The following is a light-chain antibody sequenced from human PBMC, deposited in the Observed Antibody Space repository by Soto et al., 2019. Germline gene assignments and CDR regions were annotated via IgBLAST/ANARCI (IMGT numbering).Light chain of an antibody. V-gene: IGKV3-20*01. J-gene: IGKJ1*01. CDR2: GAS. Sequence: EIVFTQSPSTLSLSPGERATLSCRASQSVSSNYLAWYQQKPGQAPRLLIYGASTRATGIPDRFSGSGSGTDFTLTISRLEPEDSAVYYCQQYGSSPTWTFGQGTKVDIK. CDR1: QSVSSNY. CDR3: QQYGSSPTWT.